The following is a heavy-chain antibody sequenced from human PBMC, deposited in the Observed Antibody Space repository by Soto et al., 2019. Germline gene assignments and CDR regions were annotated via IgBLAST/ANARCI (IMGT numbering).Heavy chain of an antibody. V-gene: IGHV4-34*01. Sequence: QVQLQQWGAGLLKPSETLSLTCAVYGGSFSGYYWSWIRQPPGKGLEWIGEINHSGSTNYNPSLKARVTLSVDXSXHXXPLKLSSVTAADTAVYYCAREGYGDYVDYYYGMDVWGQGTTVTLAS. CDR2: INHSGST. CDR1: GGSFSGYY. D-gene: IGHD4-17*01. CDR3: AREGYGDYVDYYYGMDV. J-gene: IGHJ6*02.